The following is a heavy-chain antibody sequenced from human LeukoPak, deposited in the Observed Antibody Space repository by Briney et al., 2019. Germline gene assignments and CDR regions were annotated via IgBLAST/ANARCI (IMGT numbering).Heavy chain of an antibody. V-gene: IGHV3-9*01. J-gene: IGHJ4*02. CDR1: GFTFSSHT. CDR3: AKGTGSLNYYFDY. CDR2: ISWKSGNI. D-gene: IGHD1-20*01. Sequence: GGSLRLSCAASGFTFSSHTMNWVRQAPGKGLEWVSGISWKSGNIGYAESVLGRFTISRDNAKNSLYLQMNSLRTEDTALYYCAKGTGSLNYYFDYWGQGTLVTVSS.